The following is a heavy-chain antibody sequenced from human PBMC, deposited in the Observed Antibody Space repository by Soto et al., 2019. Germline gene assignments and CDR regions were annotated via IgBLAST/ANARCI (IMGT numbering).Heavy chain of an antibody. Sequence: SLSLACALSAFSFSTKSMGWVRPPPSTLRGWVALLSYDGSNKYYDDSVKGRFTISRDNTKNTVFLQMDSLRADDTALYYCARDGAPYSSGDRVVGKDYFDLWGQGTLVTVSS. CDR1: AFSFSTKS. CDR2: LSYDGSNK. J-gene: IGHJ4*02. V-gene: IGHV3-30-3*01. D-gene: IGHD2-21*02. CDR3: ARDGAPYSSGDRVVGKDYFDL.